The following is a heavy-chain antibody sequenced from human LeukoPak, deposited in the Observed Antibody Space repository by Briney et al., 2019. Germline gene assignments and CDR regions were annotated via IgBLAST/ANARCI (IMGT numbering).Heavy chain of an antibody. CDR3: ATGPLYCGGDCYHYFDY. CDR1: GFTFSSYS. CDR2: ISSSSSTI. V-gene: IGHV3-48*04. D-gene: IGHD2-21*02. J-gene: IGHJ4*02. Sequence: GGSLRLSCAASGFTFSSYSMNWVRQAPGKGLEWVSYISSSSSTIYYADSVKGRFTISRDNAKNSLYLQMNSLRAEDTAVYYCATGPLYCGGDCYHYFDYWGQGTLVTVSS.